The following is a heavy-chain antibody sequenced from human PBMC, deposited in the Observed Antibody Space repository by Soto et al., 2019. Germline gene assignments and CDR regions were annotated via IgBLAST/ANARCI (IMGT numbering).Heavy chain of an antibody. D-gene: IGHD3-3*01. CDR2: IWYDGGKQ. J-gene: IGHJ4*02. V-gene: IGHV3-33*01. CDR1: GFTFSSYG. Sequence: QVQLVESGGGVVQPGRALRLSCAASGFTFSSYGMHWVRQAPGKGLEWVALIWYDGGKQYYADSVKGRFTISRDNSKNTLFLEMNSLRPEDTAVYYCARDVVSLFLIPSEFDYWGQGTLVTVSS. CDR3: ARDVVSLFLIPSEFDY.